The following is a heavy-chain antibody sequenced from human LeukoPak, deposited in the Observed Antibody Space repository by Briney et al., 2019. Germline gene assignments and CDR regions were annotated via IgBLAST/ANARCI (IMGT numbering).Heavy chain of an antibody. Sequence: TSETLSLTCTVSRGSISNYYWGWIRQPPGKGLEWIGFFSCSGSTNYNPSLKSRVTISVDTSKNQFSLKLTSVTAADTAVYYCARDGPGDVGFDYWGQGTLVTVSS. D-gene: IGHD7-27*01. V-gene: IGHV4-59*01. CDR2: FSCSGST. CDR1: RGSISNYY. CDR3: ARDGPGDVGFDY. J-gene: IGHJ4*02.